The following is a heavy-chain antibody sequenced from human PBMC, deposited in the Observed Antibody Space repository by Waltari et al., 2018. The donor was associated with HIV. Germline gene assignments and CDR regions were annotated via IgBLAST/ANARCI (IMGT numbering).Heavy chain of an antibody. CDR3: ARDEGGGEYNDFWSGLDYYGMDV. D-gene: IGHD3-3*01. V-gene: IGHV1-46*01. Sequence: QLQLVQSGAEVKKPGASVKVSCKASGYTFTSYYIHWVRQAPGQGLEWMGIINPGGGTTRSEQRFQGRVTMARETSTRTVYMELSSLRSEDTGVDYCARDEGGGEYNDFWSGLDYYGMDVWGQGTTVTVSS. CDR1: GYTFTSYY. CDR2: INPGGGTT. J-gene: IGHJ6*02.